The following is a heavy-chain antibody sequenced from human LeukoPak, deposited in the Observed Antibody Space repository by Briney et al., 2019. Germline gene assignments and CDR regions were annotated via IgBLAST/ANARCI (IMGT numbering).Heavy chain of an antibody. D-gene: IGHD2-8*01. Sequence: GGSLRLSCAASGFTFNNYAMSWVRQAPGKGLEWVSGIDDTGDYTYYADSVRGRFTISRDNSKSTLYLQMNSLRPDDSAVYYCAKEGHRHGIPYFDCWGQGILVTVSS. CDR3: AKEGHRHGIPYFDC. CDR2: IDDTGDYT. CDR1: GFTFNNYA. V-gene: IGHV3-23*01. J-gene: IGHJ4*02.